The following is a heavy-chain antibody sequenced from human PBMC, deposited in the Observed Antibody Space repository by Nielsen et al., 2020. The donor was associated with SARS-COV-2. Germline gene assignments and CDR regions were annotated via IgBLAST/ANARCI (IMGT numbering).Heavy chain of an antibody. J-gene: IGHJ6*03. D-gene: IGHD2-2*02. V-gene: IGHV4-31*02. CDR3: ACCYTGTRYYYYYMDV. CDR2: IYYSGST. Sequence: WIRQPPGKGLEWIGYIYYSGSTYYNPSLKSRVTISVDTSKNQFSLKLSSVTAADTAVYYCACCYTGTRYYYYYMDVWGKGITVTVSS.